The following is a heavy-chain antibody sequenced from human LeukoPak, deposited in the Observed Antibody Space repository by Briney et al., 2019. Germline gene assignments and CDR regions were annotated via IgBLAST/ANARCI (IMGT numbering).Heavy chain of an antibody. CDR1: GYSISSGYY. D-gene: IGHD2-15*01. CDR2: IHHSGST. CDR3: AREFCSGGSCYEN. J-gene: IGHJ4*02. V-gene: IGHV4-38-2*02. Sequence: PSETLSLTCTVSGYSISSGYYWGWIRQPPGKGLEWIGSIHHSGSTYYNPSLKSRVTISVDKSKNQFSLKLSSVTAADTAVYYCAREFCSGGSCYENWGQGTLVTVSS.